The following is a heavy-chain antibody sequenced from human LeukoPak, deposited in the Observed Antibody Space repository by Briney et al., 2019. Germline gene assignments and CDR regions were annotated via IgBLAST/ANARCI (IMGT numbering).Heavy chain of an antibody. CDR1: GGSISSGDYY. Sequence: SQTLSLTCTVSGGSISSGDYYWSWIRQPPGKGLEWIGYIYYGGSTYYNPSLKSRVTISVDTSKHQFSLKLSSVTAADTAVYYCAGLGRGSYCFDYWGQGTLVTVSS. CDR2: IYYGGST. V-gene: IGHV4-30-4*08. CDR3: AGLGRGSYCFDY. J-gene: IGHJ4*02. D-gene: IGHD1-26*01.